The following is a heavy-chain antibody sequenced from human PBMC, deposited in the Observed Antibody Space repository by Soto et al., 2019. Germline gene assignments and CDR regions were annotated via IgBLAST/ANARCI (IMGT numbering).Heavy chain of an antibody. V-gene: IGHV4-34*01. Sequence: QVQLQQWGAGLLKSSETLSLTCAVYSESFSKYYWNWIRQSPGKGLEWIEEINQSGSTNYNPSLKSRVTISIDTSKNPFSLTLTSVPAADTAMYYCARGYYYDSGSSFPYWGQGTLVTVSS. J-gene: IGHJ4*02. D-gene: IGHD3-10*01. CDR1: SESFSKYY. CDR3: ARGYYYDSGSSFPY. CDR2: INQSGST.